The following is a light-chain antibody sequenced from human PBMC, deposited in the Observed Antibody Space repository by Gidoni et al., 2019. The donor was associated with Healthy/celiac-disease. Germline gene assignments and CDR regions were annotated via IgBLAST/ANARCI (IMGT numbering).Light chain of an antibody. J-gene: IGKJ5*01. Sequence: DIQMTHSPSSLSASVGDRVTITCQASQDISNYLNWYQQKPGKAPKLLIYDASNLETGVPSKSSRGGSARDFTFTISSLQPEDIATYYCQLYDKLLPLTFGHGTQLEIK. CDR1: QDISNY. CDR3: QLYDKLLPLT. CDR2: DAS. V-gene: IGKV1-33*01.